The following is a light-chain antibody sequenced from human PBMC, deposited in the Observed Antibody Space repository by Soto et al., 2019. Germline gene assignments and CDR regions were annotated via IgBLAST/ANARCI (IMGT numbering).Light chain of an antibody. V-gene: IGLV1-40*01. CDR3: ESYDSTLSGSR. CDR1: SSNIGAGYG. CDR2: GNT. J-gene: IGLJ3*02. Sequence: QSVLTQPPSVSGAPGQRVTISCTGSSSNIGAGYGVNWYQQLPGTAPKLLIYGNTNRPSGVPDRISGSKSGTSASLAITGLQAEDEADYYCESYDSTLSGSRFGGGTKVTV.